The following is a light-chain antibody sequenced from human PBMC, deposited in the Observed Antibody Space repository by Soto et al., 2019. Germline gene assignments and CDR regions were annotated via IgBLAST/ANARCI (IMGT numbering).Light chain of an antibody. V-gene: IGLV2-14*01. J-gene: IGLJ1*01. Sequence: QSVLAQPASVSGPRGQSITITCTGTSSDVGGYNYVSWYQQHPGKAPKLMIYDVSNRPSGVSNRFSGSKSGNTASLTISGLQAEDEADYYCSSYTSSSTPYVFGAGTKVTVL. CDR1: SSDVGGYNY. CDR3: SSYTSSSTPYV. CDR2: DVS.